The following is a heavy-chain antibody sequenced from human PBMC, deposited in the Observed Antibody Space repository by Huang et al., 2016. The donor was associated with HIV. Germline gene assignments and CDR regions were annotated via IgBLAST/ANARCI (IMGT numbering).Heavy chain of an antibody. J-gene: IGHJ4*02. CDR2: IRSKANSYAT. V-gene: IGHV3-73*01. Sequence: EVQLVESGGGLVQPGGSLKLSCAASGFTFSGSAMRWVRQASGEGLEWVGRIRSKANSYATAYAASVKGRFTISRDDSKNTAYLQMNSLKTEDTAVYYCTRLTMIGDGDYWGQGTLVTVSS. CDR1: GFTFSGSA. D-gene: IGHD3-22*01. CDR3: TRLTMIGDGDY.